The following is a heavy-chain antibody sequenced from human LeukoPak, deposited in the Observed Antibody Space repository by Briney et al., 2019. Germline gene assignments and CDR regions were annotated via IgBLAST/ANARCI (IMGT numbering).Heavy chain of an antibody. CDR2: IYHSGNT. D-gene: IGHD3-3*01. CDR3: ARATYYDYWSGVGAFDI. J-gene: IGHJ3*02. CDR1: GYSISSGSS. Sequence: SETLSLTCTVSGYSISSGSSWGWIRPSPGKGLECIGTIYHSGNTYYNPSLKRRATVSVNTSKNQFSLNLTSVTAADTAVYFCARATYYDYWSGVGAFDIWGQGTVVTASS. V-gene: IGHV4-38-2*02.